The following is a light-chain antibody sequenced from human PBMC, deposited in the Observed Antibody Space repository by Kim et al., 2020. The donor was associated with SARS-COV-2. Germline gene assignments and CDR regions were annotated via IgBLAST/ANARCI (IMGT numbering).Light chain of an antibody. CDR2: DAS. Sequence: FSPGERAPLSCRASQSFGGNLAWYQHKLGQAPRLLIYDASKRAIGVPDRFSGSGSGTDFTLTISSLEPEDFAIYYCQQRSNWPRYSFGQGTKLEI. J-gene: IGKJ2*03. CDR1: QSFGGN. V-gene: IGKV3-11*01. CDR3: QQRSNWPRYS.